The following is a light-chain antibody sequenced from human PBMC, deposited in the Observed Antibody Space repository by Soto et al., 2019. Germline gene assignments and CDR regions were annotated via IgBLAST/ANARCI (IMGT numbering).Light chain of an antibody. CDR1: SSDVGGYNH. V-gene: IGLV2-14*01. CDR2: DVN. Sequence: QSVLTQPASVSGSPGQSITISCTGTSSDVGGYNHVSWYQQHPGEAPKLMIYDVNNRPSGVSHRFSGSKSGNTASLTISGLQTEDEADYYCSSFTSSSTWVFGGGTKLTVL. CDR3: SSFTSSSTWV. J-gene: IGLJ3*02.